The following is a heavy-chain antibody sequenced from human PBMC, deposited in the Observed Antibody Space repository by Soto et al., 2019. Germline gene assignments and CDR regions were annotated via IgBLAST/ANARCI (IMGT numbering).Heavy chain of an antibody. J-gene: IGHJ6*02. CDR2: INHLGGT. D-gene: IGHD3-16*01. Sequence: SETLSLTCAVYGASFSGHYWSWIRQPPGKGLEWIGEINHLGGTNYNPSLKSRVTISLDTSQNQFSLKLRSVTAADTAVYYCARGGGRSQLPFWGQGTTVTVSS. CDR1: GASFSGHY. V-gene: IGHV4-34*01. CDR3: ARGGGRSQLPF.